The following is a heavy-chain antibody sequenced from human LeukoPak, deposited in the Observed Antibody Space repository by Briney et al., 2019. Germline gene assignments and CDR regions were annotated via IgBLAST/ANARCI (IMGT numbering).Heavy chain of an antibody. CDR1: GGSISSTTYY. Sequence: SETLSLTCNVSGGSISSTTYYWGWIRQPPGKGLEWIGSIYHSGSTYYNPSLKSRVTISVDTSKNQFSLKLSSVTAADTAVYYCARERITMVRGVPTGDAFDIWGQGTMVTVSS. J-gene: IGHJ3*02. CDR2: IYHSGST. CDR3: ARERITMVRGVPTGDAFDI. V-gene: IGHV4-39*07. D-gene: IGHD3-10*01.